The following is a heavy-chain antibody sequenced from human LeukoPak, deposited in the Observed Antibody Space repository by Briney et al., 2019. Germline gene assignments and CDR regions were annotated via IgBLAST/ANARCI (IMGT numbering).Heavy chain of an antibody. CDR3: ARRNDFGI. V-gene: IGHV4-59*08. J-gene: IGHJ3*02. Sequence: PSDTLSLTCTVSGGSISGDHWNWIRQPPGKGLEWIGYIYYSGSTNYNPSLKSRVTISIDTSKNQFSLKLTSVTAADTAVYYCARRNDFGIWGQGTMVTVSS. CDR2: IYYSGST. CDR1: GGSISGDH.